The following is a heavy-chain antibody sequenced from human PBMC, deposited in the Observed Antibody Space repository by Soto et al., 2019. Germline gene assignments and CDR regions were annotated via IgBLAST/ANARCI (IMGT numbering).Heavy chain of an antibody. CDR1: GFTFSDYY. D-gene: IGHD3-9*01. CDR3: ARDLRGAAYYDILTGTDSGYFDL. V-gene: IGHV3-11*05. CDR2: ISSSSSYT. J-gene: IGHJ2*01. Sequence: QVQLVESGGGLVKPGGSLRLSCAASGFTFSDYYMSWIRQAPGKGLEWVSYISSSSSYTNYADSVKVRFTISRDNAKNSLYLQMNSLRAEDTAVYYCARDLRGAAYYDILTGTDSGYFDLWGRGTLVTVSS.